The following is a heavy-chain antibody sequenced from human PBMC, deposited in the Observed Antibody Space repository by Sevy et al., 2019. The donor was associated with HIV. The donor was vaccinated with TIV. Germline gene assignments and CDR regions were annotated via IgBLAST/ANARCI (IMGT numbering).Heavy chain of an antibody. CDR1: GFSISSDYY. J-gene: IGHJ4*02. Sequence: SETLSLTCTVSGFSISSDYYWGWIRQPPGKGLEWIGSIYDGGSTYYNPSLKSRATISIDTSKNHFSLKLSSVTAADTAVYYCARDYYGSGSYYEFVYWGQGTLVTVSS. CDR3: ARDYYGSGSYYEFVY. V-gene: IGHV4-38-2*02. CDR2: IYDGGST. D-gene: IGHD3-10*01.